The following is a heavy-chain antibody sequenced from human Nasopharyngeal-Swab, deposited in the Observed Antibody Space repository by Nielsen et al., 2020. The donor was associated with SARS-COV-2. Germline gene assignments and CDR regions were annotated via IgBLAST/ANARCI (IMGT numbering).Heavy chain of an antibody. V-gene: IGHV5-10-1*01. CDR2: IDPSDSYT. J-gene: IGHJ6*03. CDR3: ARHQYYYYYMDV. Sequence: GGSLRLSCKGSGYSFTSYWISWVRQMPGKGLEWMGRIDPSDSYTNYSPSFQGHVTISADKSISTAHLQWSGLKASDTAMYYCARHQYYYYYMDVWGKGTTVTVSS. CDR1: GYSFTSYW.